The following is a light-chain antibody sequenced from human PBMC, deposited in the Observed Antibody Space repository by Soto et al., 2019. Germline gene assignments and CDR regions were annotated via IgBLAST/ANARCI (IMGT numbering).Light chain of an antibody. Sequence: QSVLTQPPSASGTPGQRVTISCSGSSSNIGSNYVYWYQQLPGTAPKLLIYRNNQRPSGVPDRFSGSKSGTSASLAISGLRSEDEADYYCQVWESSTDHWVFGGGTKLTVL. V-gene: IGLV1-47*01. CDR3: QVWESSTDHWV. CDR2: RNN. CDR1: SSNIGSNY. J-gene: IGLJ3*02.